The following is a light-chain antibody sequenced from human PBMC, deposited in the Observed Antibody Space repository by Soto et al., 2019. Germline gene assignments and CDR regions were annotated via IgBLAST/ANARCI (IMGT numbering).Light chain of an antibody. CDR2: ANN. CDR3: QSYDSSLSGYV. CDR1: SSNIGAGYD. Sequence: QSVLTQPPSVSGAPGQRVTISCTGSSSNIGAGYDVHWYQQLPGTAPNLLIYANNNRPSGVPDRFSGSKSGTSVSLAITGLQAEDEADYYCQSYDSSLSGYVFGTGTK. J-gene: IGLJ1*01. V-gene: IGLV1-40*01.